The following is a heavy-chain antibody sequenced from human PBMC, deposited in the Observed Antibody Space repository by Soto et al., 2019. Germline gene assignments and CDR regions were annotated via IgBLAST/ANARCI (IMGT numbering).Heavy chain of an antibody. D-gene: IGHD3-10*01. J-gene: IGHJ3*02. Sequence: SETLSLTCTVSGGSISSYYWSWIRQPPGKGLEWIGYIYYSGSTNYNPSLKSRVTISVDTPKNQLSLKLSSVTAADTAVYYCARTYGSGSRGTLDIWGQGTMVTVSS. CDR2: IYYSGST. CDR1: GGSISSYY. CDR3: ARTYGSGSRGTLDI. V-gene: IGHV4-59*12.